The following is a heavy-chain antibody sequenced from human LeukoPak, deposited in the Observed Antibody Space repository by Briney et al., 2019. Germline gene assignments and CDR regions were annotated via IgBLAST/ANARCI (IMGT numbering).Heavy chain of an antibody. CDR3: ARDEGSIAAAGTGDY. V-gene: IGHV1-2*02. CDR1: GYTFTGYY. Sequence: ASVKVSCRASGYTFTGYYMHWVRQAPGQGLEWMGWINPNSGGTNYAQKFQGRVTMTRDTSISTAYVELSRLRSDDTAVYYCARDEGSIAAAGTGDYWGQGTLVTVSS. J-gene: IGHJ4*02. D-gene: IGHD6-13*01. CDR2: INPNSGGT.